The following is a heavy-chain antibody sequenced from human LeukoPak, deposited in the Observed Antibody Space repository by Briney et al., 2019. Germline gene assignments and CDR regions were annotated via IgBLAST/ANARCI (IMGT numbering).Heavy chain of an antibody. Sequence: GGSLRLSCAASGFIVSSNHMSWVRQAPGKGLEWISYISSSGRTRYYADSVKGRFTISRDDSKNTLYLQMNSLRAEDTAVYYCARLKAVAGMNLPLDYWGQGTLVTVSS. V-gene: IGHV3-48*01. CDR1: GFIVSSNH. CDR3: ARLKAVAGMNLPLDY. J-gene: IGHJ4*02. D-gene: IGHD6-19*01. CDR2: ISSSGRTR.